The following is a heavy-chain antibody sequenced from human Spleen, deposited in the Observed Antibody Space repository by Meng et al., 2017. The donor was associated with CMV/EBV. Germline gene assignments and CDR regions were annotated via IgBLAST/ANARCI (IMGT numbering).Heavy chain of an antibody. CDR3: ARDYFDSSDYYYMGFFDF. V-gene: IGHV3-11*01. CDR1: GFSFTDYY. Sequence: GGFLRLSCAASGFSFTDYYMSWIRQTPGKGLEWLAYISSSGTTLYNADSVKGRFTASRDNAKNSLYLQMNSLRAEDTAVYYCARDYFDSSDYYYMGFFDFWGQGTLVTVSS. D-gene: IGHD3-22*01. CDR2: ISSSGTTL. J-gene: IGHJ4*02.